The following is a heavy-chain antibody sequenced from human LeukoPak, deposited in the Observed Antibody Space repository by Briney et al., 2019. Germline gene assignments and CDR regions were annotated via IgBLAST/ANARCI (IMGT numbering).Heavy chain of an antibody. CDR2: ISGSSTYM. D-gene: IGHD3-22*01. CDR3: ASFYDSSGYSLSDAFDI. CDR1: GFTFSTYS. J-gene: IGHJ3*02. V-gene: IGHV3-21*01. Sequence: GGSLRLSCAASGFTFSTYSMNWVRQAPGKGLEWVSSISGSSTYMYYADSVKGRFTISRDNAKNPLYLQMNSLRAEDTAVYYCASFYDSSGYSLSDAFDIWGQGTMVTVSS.